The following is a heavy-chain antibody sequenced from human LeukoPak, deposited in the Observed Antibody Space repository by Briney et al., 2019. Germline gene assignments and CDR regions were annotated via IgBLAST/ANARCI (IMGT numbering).Heavy chain of an antibody. CDR1: GFTFSGSA. CDR2: VRSKANSYAT. CDR3: TRASILAYDSSGYRYNWFDP. D-gene: IGHD3-22*01. V-gene: IGHV3-73*01. Sequence: GGSLRLSCAASGFTFSGSAMHWVRQASGKGLDWVGRVRSKANSYATAYAASVKGRFTISRDDSKNTAYLQMNSLKTEDTAVYYCTRASILAYDSSGYRYNWFDPWGQGTLVTVSS. J-gene: IGHJ5*02.